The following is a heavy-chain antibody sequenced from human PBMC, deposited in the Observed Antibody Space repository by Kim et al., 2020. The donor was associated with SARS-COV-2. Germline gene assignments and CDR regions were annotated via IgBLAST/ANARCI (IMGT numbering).Heavy chain of an antibody. V-gene: IGHV4-30-4*08. J-gene: IGHJ4*02. CDR3: VRVLTGTRCYDY. Sequence: SETLSLTCTVSGASISSSENHWSWIRQPPGKGLEWIGYISYSGGTSYSPSLRSRLTISSDTSRNQFSLTLSSVTAADTAVYYCVRVLTGTRCYDYWGQGT. CDR2: ISYSGGT. CDR1: GASISSSENH. D-gene: IGHD2-2*01.